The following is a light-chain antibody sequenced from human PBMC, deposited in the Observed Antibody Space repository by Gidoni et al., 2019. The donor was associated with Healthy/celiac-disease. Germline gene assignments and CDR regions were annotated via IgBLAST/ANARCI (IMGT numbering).Light chain of an antibody. Sequence: QSVLTQPPSVSGAPGQRVTISCTGSSSNIGAGYDVHWYQQLPGTAPNLLIYGNSNRPSGVPERFSGSKSGTSASLAISGLQAEDEADYYCQSYDSSLSGSGVFGGGTKLTVL. CDR3: QSYDSSLSGSGV. CDR2: GNS. CDR1: SSNIGAGYD. V-gene: IGLV1-40*01. J-gene: IGLJ2*01.